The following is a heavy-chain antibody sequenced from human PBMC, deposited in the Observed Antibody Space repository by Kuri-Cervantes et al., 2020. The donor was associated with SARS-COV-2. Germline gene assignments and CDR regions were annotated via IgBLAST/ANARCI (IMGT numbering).Heavy chain of an antibody. D-gene: IGHD5-18*01. V-gene: IGHV4-39*01. J-gene: IGHJ4*02. CDR1: GGSISSSSYY. CDR2: IYYSGST. CDR3: ANVDTAVYFDY. Sequence: GSLRLSCTVSGGSISSSSYYWGWIRQPPGKGLEWIGSIYYSGSTYYNPSLKSRVTISVDTSKNQFSLKLSSVTAADTAVYYCANVDTAVYFDYWGQGTLVTVLL.